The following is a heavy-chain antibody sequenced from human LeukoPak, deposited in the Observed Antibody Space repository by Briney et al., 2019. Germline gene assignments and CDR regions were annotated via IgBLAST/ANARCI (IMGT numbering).Heavy chain of an antibody. CDR3: AAVSGHYTLLDA. V-gene: IGHV1-24*01. J-gene: IGHJ5*02. CDR2: VDPDDGQR. CDR1: GYTLDDIS. Sequence: ASVKVSCKISGYTLDDISMHWVRQPPGKGLEWMGGVDPDDGQRVYAQKLQGRVSMTEDSSTNTAYMELSRLRSEDTAVYYCAAVSGHYTLLDAWGQGALVTVST. D-gene: IGHD1-26*01.